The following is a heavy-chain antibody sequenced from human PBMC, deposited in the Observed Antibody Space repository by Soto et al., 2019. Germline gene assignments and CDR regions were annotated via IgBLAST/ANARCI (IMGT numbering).Heavy chain of an antibody. V-gene: IGHV2-70*01. J-gene: IGHJ6*02. Sequence: SGPTLVNPTQTLTLTCTFSGFSLSTSGMCVSWIRQPPGKALEWLALIDWDDDKYYSTSLKTRLTISKDTSKNQVVLTMTNMDPVDTDTYYCAREIGSGSYSRGEYDYGMDVGGQGT. CDR1: GFSLSTSGMC. CDR3: AREIGSGSYSRGEYDYGMDV. D-gene: IGHD3-10*01. CDR2: IDWDDDK.